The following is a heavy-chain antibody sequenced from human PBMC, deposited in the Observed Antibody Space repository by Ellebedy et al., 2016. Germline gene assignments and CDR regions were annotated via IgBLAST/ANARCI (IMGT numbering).Heavy chain of an antibody. D-gene: IGHD6-19*01. CDR2: IWYDGSNK. J-gene: IGHJ4*02. V-gene: IGHV3-33*01. CDR1: GFTFSSYG. CDR3: ARAMSGSGWYE. Sequence: GGSLRLSCAASGFTFSSYGMHWVRQAPGKGLEWVAVIWYDGSNKYYADSVKGRFTISRDNSKNTLYLQMNSLRAEDTAVYYCARAMSGSGWYEWGQGTLVTASS.